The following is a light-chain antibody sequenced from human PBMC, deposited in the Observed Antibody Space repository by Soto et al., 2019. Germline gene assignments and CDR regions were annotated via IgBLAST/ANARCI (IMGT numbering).Light chain of an antibody. CDR3: QQYNSYWT. Sequence: DIQKTPSPSTLSASVGDRVTITCRASQSISSWLAWYQQKPGKAPKLLIYDASSLESGVPSRFSGSGSGTEFTLTISSLQPDDCATYYCQQYNSYWTFGQGTKVDMK. V-gene: IGKV1-5*01. J-gene: IGKJ1*01. CDR1: QSISSW. CDR2: DAS.